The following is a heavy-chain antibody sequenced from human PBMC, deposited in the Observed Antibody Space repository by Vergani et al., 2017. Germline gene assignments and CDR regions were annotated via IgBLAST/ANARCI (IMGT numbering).Heavy chain of an antibody. V-gene: IGHV1-69-2*01. D-gene: IGHD4-17*01. CDR3: ATPQTVTTGGMEV. CDR2: VDPEDGET. Sequence: EVQLVQSGAVVKKPGATMKMSCKVSGYTFTDHYMHWVKQAPGKGLEWMGLVDPEDGETIYAEKFKGRVTIAADTSTDTAHLELSSLRSEDTAVYYCATPQTVTTGGMEVWGQGTTVIVSS. CDR1: GYTFTDHY. J-gene: IGHJ6*02.